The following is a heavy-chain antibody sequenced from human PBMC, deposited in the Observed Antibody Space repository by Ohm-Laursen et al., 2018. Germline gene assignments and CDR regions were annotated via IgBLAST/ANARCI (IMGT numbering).Heavy chain of an antibody. CDR1: GFIFRNFG. CDR2: ISYDGSKK. Sequence: SLRLSCTASGFIFRNFGMHWVRQAPGKGLEWVAVISYDGSKKYYADSVKGRFTISRDNSKNTLYLQMNSLRAEDTAVYYCAKDRDDYSSSSGSDYWGQGTLVTVSS. CDR3: AKDRDDYSSSSGSDY. V-gene: IGHV3-30*18. J-gene: IGHJ4*02. D-gene: IGHD6-6*01.